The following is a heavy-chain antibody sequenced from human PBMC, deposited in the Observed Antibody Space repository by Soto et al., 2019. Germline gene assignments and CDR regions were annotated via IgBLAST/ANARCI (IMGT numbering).Heavy chain of an antibody. CDR3: ARGIEGWYQGRYYYGMDV. D-gene: IGHD6-19*01. V-gene: IGHV4-61*01. CDR2: IYYSGST. J-gene: IGHJ6*02. CDR1: GGSVSGGSYY. Sequence: ETLSLTCTVSGGSVSGGSYYCSWIRQPPGKGLEWIGYIYYSGSTNYNPSLKSRVTISVDTSKNQFSLKLSSVTAADTAVYYCARGIEGWYQGRYYYGMDVWGQGTTVTVSS.